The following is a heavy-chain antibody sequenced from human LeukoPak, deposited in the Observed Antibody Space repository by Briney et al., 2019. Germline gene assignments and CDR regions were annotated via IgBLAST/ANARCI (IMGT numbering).Heavy chain of an antibody. Sequence: ASVKVSCKASGYTFISYGISWVRQAPGQGLEWMGWISAHNGNTDYAQKLQGRVTMTTDTSTSTAYMELRSLRSDDTAVYYCARGPLAIGPFDYWGQGTLVTVSS. CDR2: ISAHNGNT. CDR3: ARGPLAIGPFDY. D-gene: IGHD3-3*02. CDR1: GYTFISYG. J-gene: IGHJ4*02. V-gene: IGHV1-18*01.